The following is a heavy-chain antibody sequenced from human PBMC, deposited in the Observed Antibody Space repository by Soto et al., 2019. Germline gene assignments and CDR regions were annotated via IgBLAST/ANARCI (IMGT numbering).Heavy chain of an antibody. J-gene: IGHJ3*02. CDR3: AKDLGHGGRGAFDI. CDR2: ISYDGSNK. V-gene: IGHV3-30*18. D-gene: IGHD3-16*01. CDR1: GFTFSSYG. Sequence: QVQLVESGGGVVQPGRPLRLSCAASGFTFSSYGMHWVRQAPGKGLEWVAVISYDGSNKYYADSVKGRFTISRDNSKNTLYLQMNSLRDEDTAVYYCAKDLGHGGRGAFDIWGQGTMVTVSS.